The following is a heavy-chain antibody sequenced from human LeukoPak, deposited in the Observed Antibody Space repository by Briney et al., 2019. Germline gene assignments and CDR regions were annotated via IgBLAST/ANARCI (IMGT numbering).Heavy chain of an antibody. D-gene: IGHD5-12*01. CDR3: ARDRRWLQSSFDY. CDR2: ISGSGGST. Sequence: PGGSLRLSCAASGFTFSSYAMSWVRQAPGKGLEWVSAISGSGGSTYYADSVKGRFTISRDNSKNTLYLQMNSLRAEDTAVYYCARDRRWLQSSFDYWGQGTLVTVSS. J-gene: IGHJ4*02. CDR1: GFTFSSYA. V-gene: IGHV3-23*01.